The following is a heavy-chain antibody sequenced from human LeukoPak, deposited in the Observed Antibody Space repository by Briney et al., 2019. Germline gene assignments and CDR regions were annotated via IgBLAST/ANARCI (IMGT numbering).Heavy chain of an antibody. V-gene: IGHV3-11*04. CDR2: ISSSGSTI. CDR3: AREPWSSGWLYFDY. J-gene: IGHJ4*02. D-gene: IGHD6-19*01. CDR1: GFTVSSNY. Sequence: GGSLRLSCAASGFTVSSNYMSWVRQAPGKGLEWVSYISSSGSTIYYADSVKGRFTISRDNAKNSLYLQMNSLRAEDTAVYYCAREPWSSGWLYFDYWGQGTLVTVSS.